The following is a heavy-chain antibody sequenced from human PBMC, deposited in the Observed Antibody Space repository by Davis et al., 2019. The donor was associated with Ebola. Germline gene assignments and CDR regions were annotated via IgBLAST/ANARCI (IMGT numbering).Heavy chain of an antibody. V-gene: IGHV1-69*13. D-gene: IGHD1-26*01. CDR1: GYTFTGYY. CDR3: ARAGASLGYNWFDP. J-gene: IGHJ5*02. Sequence: SVKVSCKASGYTFTGYYMHWVRQAPGQGLEWMGGIIPIFGTANYAQKFQGRVTITADESTSTAYMELSSLRSEDTAVYYCARAGASLGYNWFDPWGQGTLVTVSS. CDR2: IIPIFGTA.